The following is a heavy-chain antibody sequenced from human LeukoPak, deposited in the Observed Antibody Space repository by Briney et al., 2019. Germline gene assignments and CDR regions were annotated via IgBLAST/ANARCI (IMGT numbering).Heavy chain of an antibody. Sequence: SETLSLTCAVYGGSFSGYYWSWIRQPPGKGLEWIGEISHSGSTNYNPSLKSRVTISVDTSKNQFSLKLSSVTAADTAVYYCARSTTAYDYWGQGTLVTVSS. CDR3: ARSTTAYDY. CDR2: ISHSGST. CDR1: GGSFSGYY. V-gene: IGHV4-34*01. D-gene: IGHD4-11*01. J-gene: IGHJ4*02.